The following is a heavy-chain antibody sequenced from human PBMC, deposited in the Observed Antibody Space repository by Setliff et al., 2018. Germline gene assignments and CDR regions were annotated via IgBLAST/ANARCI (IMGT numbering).Heavy chain of an antibody. Sequence: SETLSLTCTVSGGSLSTYYWSWIRQSPGKGLEFIGYVFYNGAAKYDPSLKSRVTMSVDTSKTQFSLKLNSMTTADTAVYYCARGGTYRYFDYWGQGALVTVSS. J-gene: IGHJ4*02. CDR2: VFYNGAA. V-gene: IGHV4-59*01. CDR3: ARGGTYRYFDY. CDR1: GGSLSTYY.